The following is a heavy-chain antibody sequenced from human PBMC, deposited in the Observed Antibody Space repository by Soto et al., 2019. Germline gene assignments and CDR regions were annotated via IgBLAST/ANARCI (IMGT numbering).Heavy chain of an antibody. D-gene: IGHD2-21*01. CDR2: INHSGNT. J-gene: IGHJ5*02. CDR3: ARGRGEFVA. CDR1: GASLSDNY. Sequence: QVHLQQWGAGLLKPSETLSLTCYVYGASLSDNYCNWLRQPPGKGLEWIGEINHSGNTNYNPSLRSRVTISIDTSKTQLSLNLRSVSSADTAVYYCARGRGEFVAWCQGTPVTVSS. V-gene: IGHV4-34*01.